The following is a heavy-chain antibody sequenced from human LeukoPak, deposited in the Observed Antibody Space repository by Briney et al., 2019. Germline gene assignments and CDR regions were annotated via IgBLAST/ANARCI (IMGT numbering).Heavy chain of an antibody. J-gene: IGHJ4*02. Sequence: ASVKVSCKASGYTFTSYYMHWVRQAPGQGLEWMGIINPSGGSTSYAQKFQGRVTMTRDTSTSTVCMELSSLRSEDTAVYYCARSRTYCSSTSCSPSYYFDYWGQGTLVTVSS. CDR3: ARSRTYCSSTSCSPSYYFDY. CDR1: GYTFTSYY. V-gene: IGHV1-46*01. CDR2: INPSGGST. D-gene: IGHD2-2*01.